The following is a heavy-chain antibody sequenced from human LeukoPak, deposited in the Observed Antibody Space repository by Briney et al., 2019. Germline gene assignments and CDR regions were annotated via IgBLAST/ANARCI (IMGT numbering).Heavy chain of an antibody. D-gene: IGHD6-19*01. CDR1: GFTFTNYA. CDR2: IRASDDTT. Sequence: PGGSLRLSCVASGFTFTNYAMTWDRQAPGKGLEWVSAIRASDDTTFYADSVKGRFTISRDSSKNTLYLQMNSLRAEDTAVYYCAKLSSGWFEDFWGQGTLVTVSS. J-gene: IGHJ4*02. CDR3: AKLSSGWFEDF. V-gene: IGHV3-23*01.